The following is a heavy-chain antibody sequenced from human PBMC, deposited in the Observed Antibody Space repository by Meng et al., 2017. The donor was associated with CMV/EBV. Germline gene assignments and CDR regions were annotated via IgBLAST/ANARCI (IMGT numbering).Heavy chain of an antibody. D-gene: IGHD6-6*01. Sequence: GESLKISCAASGFTFDDYGMSWVRQAPGKGLEWVSGINWNGGSTGYADSVKGRFTIPRDNAKNSLYLQMNSLRAEDTALYYCARGGIAARRGMDVWGQGTTVTVSS. V-gene: IGHV3-20*04. J-gene: IGHJ6*02. CDR1: GFTFDDYG. CDR2: INWNGGST. CDR3: ARGGIAARRGMDV.